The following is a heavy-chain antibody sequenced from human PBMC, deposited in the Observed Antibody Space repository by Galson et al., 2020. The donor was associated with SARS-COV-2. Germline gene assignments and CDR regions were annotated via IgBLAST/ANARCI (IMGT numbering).Heavy chain of an antibody. CDR3: AKANDWGSGSYPLGYFDL. V-gene: IGHV3-9*01. Sequence: SLKISCAASGFTFDDYAMHWVRQAPGKGLEWVSGISWNSGSIGYADSVKGRFTISRDNAKNSLYLQMNSLRAEDTALYYCAKANDWGSGSYPLGYFDLWGRGTLVTVSS. CDR2: ISWNSGSI. CDR1: GFTFDDYA. J-gene: IGHJ2*01. D-gene: IGHD3-10*01.